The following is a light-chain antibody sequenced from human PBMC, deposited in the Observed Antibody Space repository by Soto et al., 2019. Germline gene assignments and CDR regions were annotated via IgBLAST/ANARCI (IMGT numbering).Light chain of an antibody. CDR3: QQYYTTPRT. CDR1: QTTNNW. Sequence: DIQMTQSPSTLSASVGDRVTITCRASQTTNNWLAWYQQKPGQPPKLLIYWASTRESGVPDRFSGSGSGTDFTLTFSSLQAEDVAVYFCQQYYTTPRTFGGGTKVEIK. V-gene: IGKV4-1*01. CDR2: WAS. J-gene: IGKJ4*01.